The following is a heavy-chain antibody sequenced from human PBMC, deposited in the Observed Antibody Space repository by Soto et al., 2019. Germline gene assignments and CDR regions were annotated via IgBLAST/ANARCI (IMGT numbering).Heavy chain of an antibody. D-gene: IGHD1-7*01. CDR3: AKGPRNYEDNWFDP. J-gene: IGHJ5*02. Sequence: EVQLLESGGGLVQPGGSLRLSCAASGFTFSSYAMSWVRQAPGKGLEWVSAISGSGGSTYYADSVKGRFTISRDNSKNTPYLQMNSLGAEDTAVYYCAKGPRNYEDNWFDPWGQGTLVTVSS. CDR1: GFTFSSYA. CDR2: ISGSGGST. V-gene: IGHV3-23*01.